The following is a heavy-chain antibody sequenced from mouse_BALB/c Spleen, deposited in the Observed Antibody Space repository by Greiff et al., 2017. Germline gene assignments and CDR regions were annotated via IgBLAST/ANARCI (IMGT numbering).Heavy chain of an antibody. V-gene: IGHV1-47*01. CDR2: FHPYNDDT. Sequence: QVQLQQSGAELVKPGASVKMSCKAFGYTFTTYPLEWMKQNHGKSLEWIGNFHPYNDDTKYNEKFKGKAKLTVEKSSSTVYLELSRLTSDDSAVYYCARLDGYYYAMDYWGQGTSVTVSS. CDR3: ARLDGYYYAMDY. J-gene: IGHJ4*01. D-gene: IGHD2-3*01. CDR1: GYTFTTYP.